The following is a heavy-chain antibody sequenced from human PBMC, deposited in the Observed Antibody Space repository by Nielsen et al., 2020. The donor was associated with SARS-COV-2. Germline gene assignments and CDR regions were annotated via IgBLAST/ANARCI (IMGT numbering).Heavy chain of an antibody. D-gene: IGHD1-14*01. CDR1: GYTFTSYG. Sequence: GGSLRLSCVASGYTFTSYGVNWVRQAPGKGLEWVSIIFSGGGTTFYENSVKGRFTVSRDNSKNTLFLHMNSLRAEDTAVYYCARDKLTEHYYYGMDVWGQGTTVTVSS. J-gene: IGHJ6*02. CDR3: ARDKLTEHYYYGMDV. CDR2: IFSGGGTT. V-gene: IGHV3-23*03.